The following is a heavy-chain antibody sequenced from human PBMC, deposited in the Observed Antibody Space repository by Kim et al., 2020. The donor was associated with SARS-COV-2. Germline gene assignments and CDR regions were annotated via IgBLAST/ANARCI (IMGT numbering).Heavy chain of an antibody. J-gene: IGHJ3*02. CDR1: GFTFSSYS. Sequence: GGSLRLSCAASGFTFSSYSMNWVRQAPGKGLEWVSSISISSSYIYYADSVKGRFSIPRDNAKNSLYLQMNNLRAEDTAVYYCARERYSGYSILGAFDIWGQGKMVPVFS. V-gene: IGHV3-21*01. CDR2: ISISSSYI. CDR3: ARERYSGYSILGAFDI. D-gene: IGHD5-12*01.